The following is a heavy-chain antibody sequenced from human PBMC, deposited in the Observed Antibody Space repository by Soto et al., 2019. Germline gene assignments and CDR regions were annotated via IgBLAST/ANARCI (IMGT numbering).Heavy chain of an antibody. Sequence: EVQLVESGGGLVQPGGSLKLSCAASGFTFSGSAMHWVRQASGKGLEWVGRIRSKANSYATAYAASVKGRFTISRDNSKKTAYLQMNSLKTEDTAVYYCTRQEDSGSPTSPGLDYWGQGTLVTVSS. CDR2: IRSKANSYAT. D-gene: IGHD1-26*01. J-gene: IGHJ4*02. V-gene: IGHV3-73*02. CDR3: TRQEDSGSPTSPGLDY. CDR1: GFTFSGSA.